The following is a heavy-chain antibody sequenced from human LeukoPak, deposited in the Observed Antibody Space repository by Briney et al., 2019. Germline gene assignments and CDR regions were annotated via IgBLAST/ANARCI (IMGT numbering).Heavy chain of an antibody. V-gene: IGHV3-7*01. D-gene: IGHD2-15*01. CDR2: TKQDGSEK. J-gene: IGHJ3*02. Sequence: GGSLRLSCAASGFTFSGHWMSWVRQAPGRGLDWVANTKQDGSEKHYVDSVKGRFTISRDNAKSSLYLQMSSLRAEDTAVYYCARDGAASGTGDAFDIWGQGTMVTVSS. CDR3: ARDGAASGTGDAFDI. CDR1: GFTFSGHW.